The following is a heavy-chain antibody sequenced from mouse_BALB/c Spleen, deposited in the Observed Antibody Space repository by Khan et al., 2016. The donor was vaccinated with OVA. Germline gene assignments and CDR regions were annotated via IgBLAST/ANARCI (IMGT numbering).Heavy chain of an antibody. D-gene: IGHD1-1*01. CDR1: GYTFTSYW. CDR2: INPSTGYS. Sequence: QVQLQQSGAELAKPGASVKMSCKASGYTFTSYWMHWVKQGPGQGLEWIGYINPSTGYSEYNQKFKDKATLTADKSSSTAYMQLSSLTTDDSAVYYSANHGSSSAWFAYWGQGTLVTVSA. CDR3: ANHGSSSAWFAY. J-gene: IGHJ3*01. V-gene: IGHV1-7*01.